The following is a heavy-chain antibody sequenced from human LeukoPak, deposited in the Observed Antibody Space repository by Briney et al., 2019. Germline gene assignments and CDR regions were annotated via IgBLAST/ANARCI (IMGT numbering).Heavy chain of an antibody. Sequence: GGSLRLSCAASGFTFSSYGMHWVRQAPGKGLEWVAFIRYDGSNKYYADSVKGRFTISRDNSKNTLYLQMNSLRAEDTAVYYCAKPGLASGSLDYFDYWGQGTLVTVSS. J-gene: IGHJ4*02. CDR3: AKPGLASGSLDYFDY. V-gene: IGHV3-30*02. CDR2: IRYDGSNK. CDR1: GFTFSSYG. D-gene: IGHD1-26*01.